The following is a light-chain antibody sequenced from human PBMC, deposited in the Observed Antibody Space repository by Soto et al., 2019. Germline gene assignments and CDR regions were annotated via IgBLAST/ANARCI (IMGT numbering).Light chain of an antibody. CDR3: CSRTTSHTYA. CDR2: HVT. V-gene: IGLV2-14*03. CDR1: SSDIGHYDY. J-gene: IGLJ1*01. Sequence: QSVLAQPASVSGSPGQSITISCTGTSSDIGHYDYVSWYQQHPGKAPKLMIYHVTYRPSGVSNRYSGSKSGNSASLTISGLQADDEADCDCCSRTTSHTYAFGRGTKVTVL.